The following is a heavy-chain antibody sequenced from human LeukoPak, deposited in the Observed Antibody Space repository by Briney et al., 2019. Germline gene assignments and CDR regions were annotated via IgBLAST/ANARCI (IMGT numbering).Heavy chain of an antibody. CDR2: ISAYNGNT. CDR3: ARDDGGAMSDY. Sequence: ASVKVSCKVSGNTLTELSMHWVRQAPGQGLEWMGWISAYNGNTNYAQKLQGRVTMTTDTSTSTAYMELRSLRSDDTAVYYCARDDGGAMSDYWGQGTLVTVSS. D-gene: IGHD3-16*01. J-gene: IGHJ4*02. CDR1: GNTLTELS. V-gene: IGHV1-18*01.